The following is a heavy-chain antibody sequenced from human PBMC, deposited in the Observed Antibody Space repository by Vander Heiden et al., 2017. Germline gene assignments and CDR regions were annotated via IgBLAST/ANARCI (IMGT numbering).Heavy chain of an antibody. CDR3: ARAPILGYCSGGSCPMRHWFDP. D-gene: IGHD2-15*01. J-gene: IGHJ5*02. CDR1: GGSFSGYY. V-gene: IGHV4-34*01. Sequence: QVQLQQWGAGLLKPSETLSLTCAVYGGSFSGYYWSWLRQRPGKGLEWIGEINHSGSTNYNPSLKSRVTISVDTSKNQFSLKLSSVTAADTAVYYCARAPILGYCSGGSCPMRHWFDPWGQGTLVTVSS. CDR2: INHSGST.